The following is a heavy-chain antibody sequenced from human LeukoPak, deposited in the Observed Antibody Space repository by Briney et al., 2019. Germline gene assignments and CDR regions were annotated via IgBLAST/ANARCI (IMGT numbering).Heavy chain of an antibody. CDR1: GGSISSSSYY. CDR2: IYYSGST. D-gene: IGHD2-15*01. V-gene: IGHV4-39*07. CDR3: ARAGVGGSFGGLYYGMDV. Sequence: SETLSLTCTVSGGSISSSSYYWGWIRQPPGKGLEWIGSIYYSGSTFYNPSLKSRVTISVDTSKNQFSLKLSSVTAADTAVYYCARAGVGGSFGGLYYGMDVWGQGTTVTVSS. J-gene: IGHJ6*02.